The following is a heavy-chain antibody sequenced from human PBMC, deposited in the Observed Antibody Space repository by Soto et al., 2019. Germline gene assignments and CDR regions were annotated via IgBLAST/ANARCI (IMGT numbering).Heavy chain of an antibody. V-gene: IGHV3-74*01. CDR3: ARGDRDYDFWSGYPLSYYYYYMDV. Sequence: EVQLVESGGGLVQPGGSLRLSCAASGFTFSSYWMHWVRQAPGKGLVWVSRINSDGSSTSYADSVKGRFTISRENAKNTLYLQMNSLRAEDTAVYFCARGDRDYDFWSGYPLSYYYYYMDVWGKGTTVTVSS. CDR1: GFTFSSYW. CDR2: INSDGSST. J-gene: IGHJ6*03. D-gene: IGHD3-3*01.